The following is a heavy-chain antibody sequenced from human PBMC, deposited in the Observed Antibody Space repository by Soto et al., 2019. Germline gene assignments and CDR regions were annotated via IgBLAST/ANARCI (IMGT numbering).Heavy chain of an antibody. CDR3: ARVGATAEFDY. V-gene: IGHV4-59*13. CDR2: MSYSGRT. J-gene: IGHJ4*02. CDR1: GGSISTYY. Sequence: SETRSLTCIVSGGSISTYYWSWIRQPPGKGLEWIGYMSYSGRTDYNFSLKSRVTISGDTSKNQFSLKLTSVTAADTAVYFCARVGATAEFDYWGLGTLVTVSS. D-gene: IGHD1-26*01.